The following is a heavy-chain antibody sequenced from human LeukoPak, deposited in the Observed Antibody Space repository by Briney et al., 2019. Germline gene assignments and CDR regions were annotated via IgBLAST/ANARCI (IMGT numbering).Heavy chain of an antibody. CDR1: GFTFSSYS. V-gene: IGHV3-21*01. J-gene: IGHJ3*02. Sequence: GGSLRLSCAASGFTFSSYSMNWVRHAPGKGLEWVSSISSSSSYIYYADSVKGRYTISRDNAKNSLYLQMNSLRAEDTVVYYCARSVSESAFDIWGQGTMVTVFS. CDR2: ISSSSSYI. CDR3: ARSVSESAFDI.